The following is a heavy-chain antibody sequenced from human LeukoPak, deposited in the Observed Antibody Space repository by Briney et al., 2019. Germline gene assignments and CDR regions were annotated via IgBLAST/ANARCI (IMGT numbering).Heavy chain of an antibody. V-gene: IGHV4-38-2*01. Sequence: SETLSLTCAVSAYSIISGYYWGWIRQPPGKGLEWIGTTYHSGSTYYNPSLKSRVTISVDKSKNQFYLKLSSVTAADTAVYYCARVGSSSSFYYYYYMDVWGKGTTVTVSS. CDR2: TYHSGST. J-gene: IGHJ6*03. CDR3: ARVGSSSSFYYYYYMDV. D-gene: IGHD6-6*01. CDR1: AYSIISGYY.